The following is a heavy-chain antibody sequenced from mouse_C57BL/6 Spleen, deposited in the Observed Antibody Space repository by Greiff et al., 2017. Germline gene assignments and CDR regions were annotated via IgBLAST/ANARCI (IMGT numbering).Heavy chain of an antibody. Sequence: QVQLQQSGPELVKPGASVKLSCKASGYTFTSYDINWVQQRPGQGLEWIGWIYPRDGSTKYNEKFKGKATLTVDTSSSTANMELHRLTSEYSAVYFCARALIYDYGSSDGGFGYWGQGTTLTVSS. CDR2: IYPRDGST. CDR1: GYTFTSYD. J-gene: IGHJ2*01. V-gene: IGHV1-85*01. CDR3: ARALIYDYGSSDGGFGY. D-gene: IGHD1-1*01.